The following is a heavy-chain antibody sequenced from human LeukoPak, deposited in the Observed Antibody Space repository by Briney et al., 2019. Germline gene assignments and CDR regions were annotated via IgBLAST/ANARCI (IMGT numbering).Heavy chain of an antibody. Sequence: SQTLSLTCAISGDSVSSNSAAWNWIRQSPSRGLEWLGRTYYRSKWYNDYAVSVKSRITINPDTSKNQFSLQLNSVTPEDTAVYYCARDSTVLIIAAAQTSTGMDVWGKGTTVTISS. CDR1: GDSVSSNSAA. CDR3: ARDSTVLIIAAAQTSTGMDV. J-gene: IGHJ6*03. CDR2: TYYRSKWYN. V-gene: IGHV6-1*01. D-gene: IGHD6-13*01.